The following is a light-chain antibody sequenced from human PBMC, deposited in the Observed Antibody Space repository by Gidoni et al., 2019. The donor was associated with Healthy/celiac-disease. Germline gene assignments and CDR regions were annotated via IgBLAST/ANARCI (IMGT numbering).Light chain of an antibody. CDR3: QQRSNWPWT. Sequence: IVLTQSPATLSLSPGERATLSCRASQRVSSYLAWYQHKPGQAPRLLIYDASNRATGSPARFSGSGSGTDFTLTISSLEPEDFAVYYCQQRSNWPWTFGQGTKVEIK. CDR1: QRVSSY. CDR2: DAS. J-gene: IGKJ1*01. V-gene: IGKV3-11*01.